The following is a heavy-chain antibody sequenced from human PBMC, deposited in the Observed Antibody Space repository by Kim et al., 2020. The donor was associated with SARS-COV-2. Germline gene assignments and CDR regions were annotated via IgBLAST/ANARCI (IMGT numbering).Heavy chain of an antibody. CDR2: IYPGDSDT. V-gene: IGHV5-51*01. D-gene: IGHD3-22*01. CDR3: ARQGAASRYYDSSGYRGYGIDV. Sequence: GESLKISCKGSGYSFTSYWIGWVRQMPGKGLEWMGIIYPGDSDTRYSPSFQVQVTISADKSISTAYLQLSRLKASDTAMYYCARQGAASRYYDSSGYRGYGIDVWGQGNTVTVSS. CDR1: GYSFTSYW. J-gene: IGHJ6*02.